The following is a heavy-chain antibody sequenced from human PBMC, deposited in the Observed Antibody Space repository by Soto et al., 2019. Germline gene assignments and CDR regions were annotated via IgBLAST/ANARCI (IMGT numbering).Heavy chain of an antibody. CDR3: AREHPYCSGGSCYSGYFDY. D-gene: IGHD2-15*01. Sequence: ASVKVSCKASGYTFPSYYMHWVRQAPGQGLEWMGIINPSGGSTSYAQKFQGRVTMTRDTSTSTVYMELSSLRSEDTAVYYCAREHPYCSGGSCYSGYFDYWGQGTLVTVSS. J-gene: IGHJ4*02. CDR1: GYTFPSYY. CDR2: INPSGGST. V-gene: IGHV1-46*03.